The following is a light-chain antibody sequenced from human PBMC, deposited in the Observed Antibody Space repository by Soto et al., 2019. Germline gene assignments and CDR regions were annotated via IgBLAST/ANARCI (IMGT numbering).Light chain of an antibody. V-gene: IGLV2-14*01. CDR1: SSDIGYYDY. CDR3: SSHSGSSAYDV. J-gene: IGLJ1*01. CDR2: EVN. Sequence: QSALTQPASVSGSPGQSITISCTGTSSDIGYYDYVSWYQHHSGEAPKLIIYEVNNRPSGVSNRFSGSKSVNTASLTISGLQAEDEADYYCSSHSGSSAYDVFGTGTKVTVL.